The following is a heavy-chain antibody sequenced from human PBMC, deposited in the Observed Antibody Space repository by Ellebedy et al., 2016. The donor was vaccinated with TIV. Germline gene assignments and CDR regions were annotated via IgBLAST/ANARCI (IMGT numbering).Heavy chain of an antibody. V-gene: IGHV1-46*01. CDR3: ARELYYYGSGLIVDYYGMDV. CDR1: GYTFTSYY. Sequence: AASVKVSCKASGYTFTSYYMHWVRQAPGQGLEWMGIINPSGGSTSYAQKFQGRVTMTRDTSTSTVYMELSSLRSEDTAVYYCARELYYYGSGLIVDYYGMDVWGQGTTVTVSS. J-gene: IGHJ6*02. CDR2: INPSGGST. D-gene: IGHD3-10*01.